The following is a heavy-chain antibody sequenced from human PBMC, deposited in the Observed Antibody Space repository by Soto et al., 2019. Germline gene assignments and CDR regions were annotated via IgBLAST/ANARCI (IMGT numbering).Heavy chain of an antibody. CDR3: ARGRCTPSHFDY. J-gene: IGHJ4*02. V-gene: IGHV4-30-2*01. CDR2: IYHSGST. Sequence: PSATLSLTCAVPGGSISSGGYSWSWIRQPPGKGLEWIGYIYHSGSTYYNPSLKSRVTISVDRSKNQFSLKLSSVTAADTAVYYCARGRCTPSHFDYWGQGTRVTVSA. D-gene: IGHD2-8*01. CDR1: GGSISSGGYS.